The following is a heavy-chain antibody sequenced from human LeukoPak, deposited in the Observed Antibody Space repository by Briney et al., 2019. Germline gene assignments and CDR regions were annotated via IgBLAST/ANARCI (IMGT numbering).Heavy chain of an antibody. CDR2: INTDGSIT. J-gene: IGHJ4*02. D-gene: IGHD3-9*01. CDR3: AHLGIDWANDC. V-gene: IGHV3-74*01. CDR1: GFTFSSYW. Sequence: GGSLRLSCAASGFTFSSYWMHWVRQAPGKGLVWVARINTDGSITGYTDSVKGRFAISRDNAKNTLYLQMNSLRVEDTAVYYCAHLGIDWANDCWGQGTLVTVSS.